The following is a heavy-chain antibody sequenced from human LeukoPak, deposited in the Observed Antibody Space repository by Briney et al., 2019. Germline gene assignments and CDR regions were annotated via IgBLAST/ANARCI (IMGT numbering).Heavy chain of an antibody. V-gene: IGHV3-21*01. J-gene: IGHJ4*02. Sequence: GGSLRLSCAASGFTFSSYSMNWVRQAPGKGLEWVSSISSSSSYIYYADSVKGRFTISRDNAKNSLCLQMNGLRAEDTAVYYCARAQVPYCSSTSCYVFDYWGQGTLVTVSS. CDR2: ISSSSSYI. CDR1: GFTFSSYS. CDR3: ARAQVPYCSSTSCYVFDY. D-gene: IGHD2-2*01.